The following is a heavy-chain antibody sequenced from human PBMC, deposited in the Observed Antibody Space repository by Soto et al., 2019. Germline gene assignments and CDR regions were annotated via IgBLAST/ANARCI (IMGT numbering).Heavy chain of an antibody. J-gene: IGHJ6*02. CDR1: GGSFSGYY. CDR2: INHSGST. CDR3: ARIIMFRGVISRYSYYYCLDA. V-gene: IGHV4-34*01. Sequence: SETLSLTCAVYGGSFSGYYWSWIRQPPGKGLEWIGEINHSGSTNYTPSLKSRVTISVDTSKNQFSLKLSSVTSSDTSVYYCARIIMFRGVISRYSYYYCLDAWGQGTTVTVSS. D-gene: IGHD3-10*01.